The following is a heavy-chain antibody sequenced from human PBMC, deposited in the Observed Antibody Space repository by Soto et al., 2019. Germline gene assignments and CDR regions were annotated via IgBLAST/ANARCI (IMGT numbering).Heavy chain of an antibody. CDR2: IYYSGST. CDR1: GGSISSSSYY. V-gene: IGHV4-39*01. Sequence: QLQLQESGPGLVKPSETLSLTCTVSGGSISSSSYYWGWIRQPPGKGLEWIGSIYYSGSTYYNPSLKSRVTISVDTSTNQFSLKLSSVTAADTAVYYCAALYYDFWSGYFDYYYYGMDVWGQGTTVTVSS. J-gene: IGHJ6*02. D-gene: IGHD3-3*01. CDR3: AALYYDFWSGYFDYYYYGMDV.